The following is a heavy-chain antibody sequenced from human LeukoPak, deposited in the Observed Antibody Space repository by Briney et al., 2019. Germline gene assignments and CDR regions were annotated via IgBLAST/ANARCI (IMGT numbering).Heavy chain of an antibody. CDR2: IYYSGST. D-gene: IGHD2-2*01. CDR3: ARGGDCSSTSCYPDAFDI. J-gene: IGHJ3*02. CDR1: GGSISSYC. Sequence: SETLSLTCTVSGGSISSYCWSWIRQPPGKGLEWIGYIYYSGSTNYNPSLKSRVTISVDTSKNQFSLKLSSVTAADTAVYYCARGGDCSSTSCYPDAFDIWGQGTMVTVSS. V-gene: IGHV4-59*01.